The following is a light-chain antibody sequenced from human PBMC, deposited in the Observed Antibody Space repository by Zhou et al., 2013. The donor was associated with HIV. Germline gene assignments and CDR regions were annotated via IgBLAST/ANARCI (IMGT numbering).Light chain of an antibody. V-gene: IGLV1-51*01. CDR2: DNS. CDR1: NSNIANNY. Sequence: QSVLTQPPSVSAAPGQKVTISCSGNNSNIANNYVSWYQQLPGTAPKLLIYDNSKRPSGIPDRFSGSKSGTSATLGITGLQTGDEADYYCGTWDTSLSDAWVFGGGTKLTVL. J-gene: IGLJ3*02. CDR3: GTWDTSLSDAWV.